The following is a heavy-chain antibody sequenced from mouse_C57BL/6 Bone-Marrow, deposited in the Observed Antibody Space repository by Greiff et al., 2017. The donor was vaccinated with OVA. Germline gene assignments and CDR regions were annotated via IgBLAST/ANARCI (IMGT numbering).Heavy chain of an antibody. Sequence: QVQLQQSGAELVRPGASVKLSCKASGYTFTDYYINWVKQRPGQGLEWIARIYPGSGNTYYNEKFKGKATLTAEKSSSTAYMQLSSLTSEDSAVYFCARGNYYGRSYWFAYWGQGTLVTVSA. V-gene: IGHV1-76*01. J-gene: IGHJ3*01. CDR3: ARGNYYGRSYWFAY. CDR2: IYPGSGNT. CDR1: GYTFTDYY. D-gene: IGHD1-1*01.